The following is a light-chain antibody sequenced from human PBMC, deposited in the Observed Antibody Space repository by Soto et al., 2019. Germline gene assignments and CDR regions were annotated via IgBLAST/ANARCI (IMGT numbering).Light chain of an antibody. CDR2: DAS. CDR3: QQYDTLLYT. Sequence: DIQMTQSPSSLSASVGDRVTITCQASQDISKYLNWYQQKPGKAPKLLIYDASNLETGVPSRFSGSGSGTDFTFTISSLQPEDIGTYYCQQYDTLLYTFGQGTKLEIK. J-gene: IGKJ2*01. V-gene: IGKV1-33*01. CDR1: QDISKY.